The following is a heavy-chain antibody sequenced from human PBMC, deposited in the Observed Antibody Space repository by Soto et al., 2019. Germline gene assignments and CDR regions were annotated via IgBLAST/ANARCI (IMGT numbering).Heavy chain of an antibody. Sequence: ASVKVSCKASGYTLTSYYLHWVRQAPGQGPEWMGIINPSGGITNDAQKFQDRVTISVDTSKNHFSLELSSVTAADTAIYYCRSSTSCYDESCVDVWGQGTMVTVSS. J-gene: IGHJ6*02. D-gene: IGHD2-2*01. CDR1: GYTLTSYY. V-gene: IGHV1-46*01. CDR3: RSSTSCYDESCVDV. CDR2: INPSGGIT.